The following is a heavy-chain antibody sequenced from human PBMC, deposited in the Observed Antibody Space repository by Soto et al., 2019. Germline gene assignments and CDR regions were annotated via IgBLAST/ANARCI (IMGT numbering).Heavy chain of an antibody. Sequence: GGSLRLSCAASGFTFSSYAMRWVRQAPGRGLEWVSIISGNGGSTYYAASVKGRFTISRDNTKNTLYLQMESLTAEDTAVYYCAKGSEFSNSYTLDFDFWGQGALVTVSS. CDR3: AKGSEFSNSYTLDFDF. CDR1: GFTFSSYA. CDR2: ISGNGGST. J-gene: IGHJ4*02. D-gene: IGHD6-6*01. V-gene: IGHV3-23*01.